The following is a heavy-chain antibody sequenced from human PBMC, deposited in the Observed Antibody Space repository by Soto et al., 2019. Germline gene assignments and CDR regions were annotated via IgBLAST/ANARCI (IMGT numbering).Heavy chain of an antibody. J-gene: IGHJ4*02. D-gene: IGHD2-21*02. CDR1: GGSISRYY. CDR3: AKDRLPSPSHSYSLFDS. Sequence: HPSETLSLTCTVSGGSISRYYWRWVRQAPGKGLDWVSGISGSGGATYYADSVKGRFTISRDNSKNTLFLQMNSLGAGDTAVYYCAKDRLPSPSHSYSLFDSWGQGTLVTVSS. CDR2: ISGSGGAT. V-gene: IGHV3-23*01.